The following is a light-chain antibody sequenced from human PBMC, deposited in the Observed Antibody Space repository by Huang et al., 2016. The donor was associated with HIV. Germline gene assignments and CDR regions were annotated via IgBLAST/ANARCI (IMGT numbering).Light chain of an antibody. CDR3: HQYSYWPPT. V-gene: IGKV3-15*01. J-gene: IGKJ1*01. CDR2: SVS. Sequence: IVMTQSPATLSVSPGDSATLSCRASQSVSGKLAWYQQKPGQAPRLLIHSVSSRATGIPARFGGSGSRTDFTLTISSLQSEDFAVYYCHQYSYWPPTFGQGTKVEI. CDR1: QSVSGK.